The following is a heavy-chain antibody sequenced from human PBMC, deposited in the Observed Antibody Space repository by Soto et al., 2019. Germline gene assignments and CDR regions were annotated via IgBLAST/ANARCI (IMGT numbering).Heavy chain of an antibody. CDR3: ATSRISIAVAGETEYYFDY. CDR2: INPSNGDT. D-gene: IGHD6-19*01. CDR1: GYIFTGYY. V-gene: IGHV1-2*04. Sequence: QVQLLQSGAEVKKPGASVKVSCKASGYIFTGYYMHWVRQAPGQGLEWMGWINPSNGDTNYTQKFQGWVTMTRDTSISTAYMELSRLRSDDTAVYYCATSRISIAVAGETEYYFDYWGQGTLVTVSS. J-gene: IGHJ4*02.